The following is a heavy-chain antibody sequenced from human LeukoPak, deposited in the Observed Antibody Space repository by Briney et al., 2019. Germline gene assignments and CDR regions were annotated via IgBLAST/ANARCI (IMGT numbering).Heavy chain of an antibody. CDR1: GGSVTSYY. CDR3: ARDNWNYGSSMDV. Sequence: SETLSLTCTVSGGSVTSYYWSWIRQPLGKGLEWIGYIYYSGSTNYNPSLKSRVTISVDTSTNQFSLKLSSVTAADTAVYYCARDNWNYGSSMDVWGQGTTVTVSS. D-gene: IGHD1-7*01. CDR2: IYYSGST. J-gene: IGHJ6*02. V-gene: IGHV4-59*02.